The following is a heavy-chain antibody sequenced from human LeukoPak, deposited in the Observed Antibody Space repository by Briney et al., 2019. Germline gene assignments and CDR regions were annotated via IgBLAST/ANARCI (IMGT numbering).Heavy chain of an antibody. CDR2: IYPDDSEN. CDR3: ARLYYDVSGYFVY. J-gene: IGHJ4*02. Sequence: GESLKISCKGSGYSFTSFWIGRVRQMPGRGLEGMGIIYPDDSENIYSPSFQGQVTFSVDKSITTAYLHWSSLKASDTAMFYCARLYYDVSGYFVYWGQGTLVTVSS. V-gene: IGHV5-51*01. D-gene: IGHD3-22*01. CDR1: GYSFTSFW.